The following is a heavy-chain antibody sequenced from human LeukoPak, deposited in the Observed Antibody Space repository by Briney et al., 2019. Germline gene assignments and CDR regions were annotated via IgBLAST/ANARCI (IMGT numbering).Heavy chain of an antibody. CDR2: ISAYNGNA. Sequence: ASVKVSCKASGYTFTSYGISWVRQAPGQGLEWMGWISAYNGNANYAQKLQGRVTITADKSTSTAYMELSSLRSEDTAVYYCASSFYGSGGDWGQGTLVTVSS. D-gene: IGHD3-10*01. CDR1: GYTFTSYG. V-gene: IGHV1-18*01. J-gene: IGHJ4*02. CDR3: ASSFYGSGGD.